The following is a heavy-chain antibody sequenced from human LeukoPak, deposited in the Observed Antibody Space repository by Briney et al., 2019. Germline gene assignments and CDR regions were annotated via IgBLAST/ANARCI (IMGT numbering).Heavy chain of an antibody. CDR1: GFTFSNYV. CDR2: MSHDGSKI. V-gene: IGHV3-30*14. D-gene: IGHD4-17*01. Sequence: GGSLRLSCASSGFTFSNYVLYWVRQAPGKGLEWVAGMSHDGSKIYYADPVKGRFTVSRDNSKNTLYLRMNSLRVEDTAVYSCARESFGDYYFDYWGQGTLVTVSS. J-gene: IGHJ4*02. CDR3: ARESFGDYYFDY.